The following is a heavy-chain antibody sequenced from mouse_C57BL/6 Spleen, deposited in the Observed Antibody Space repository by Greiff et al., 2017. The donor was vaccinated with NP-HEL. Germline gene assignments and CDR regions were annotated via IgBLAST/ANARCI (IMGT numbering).Heavy chain of an antibody. CDR2: IDPSDSET. J-gene: IGHJ2*01. D-gene: IGHD1-1*01. CDR3: ARSRGTTVIDY. V-gene: IGHV1-52*01. CDR1: GYTFTSYW. Sequence: QVQLQQSGAELVRPGSSVKLSCKASGYTFTSYWMHWVKQRPIQGLEWIGNIDPSDSETHYNQKFKDKATLTVDKSSSTAYMQLSSLTSEDSAVYYCARSRGTTVIDYWGQGTTLTVSS.